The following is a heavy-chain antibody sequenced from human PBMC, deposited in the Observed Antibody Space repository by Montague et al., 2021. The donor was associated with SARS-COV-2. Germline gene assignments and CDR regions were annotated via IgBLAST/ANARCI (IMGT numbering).Heavy chain of an antibody. CDR1: GGSFSGYY. CDR2: INHSGST. Sequence: SETLSLTCAVYGGSFSGYYWSWIRQPPGTGLEWIGEINHSGSTNYNPSLKSRVTISVDTSKNQFSLKLSSVTAADTAVYYCARVRYDGSGTSLGMDVWGQGTTVTVSS. D-gene: IGHD3-10*01. CDR3: ARVRYDGSGTSLGMDV. J-gene: IGHJ6*02. V-gene: IGHV4-34*01.